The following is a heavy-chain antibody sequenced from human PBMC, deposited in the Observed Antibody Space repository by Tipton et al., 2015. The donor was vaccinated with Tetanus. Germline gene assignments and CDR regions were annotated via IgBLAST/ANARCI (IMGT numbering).Heavy chain of an antibody. CDR3: ATSGGGHCGAKCLINFFDP. J-gene: IGHJ5*02. Sequence: TPSLTCTVSGGSMSSNAYYWGWIRQPPGKGLEWIGSFYYSGSTYYNPSLKSRVTISVDTSKNQFSLKLRPVTAADTAVYYCATSGGGHCGAKCLINFFDPWGQGTLATVSS. CDR1: GGSMSSNAYY. D-gene: IGHD2-15*01. CDR2: FYYSGST. V-gene: IGHV4-39*05.